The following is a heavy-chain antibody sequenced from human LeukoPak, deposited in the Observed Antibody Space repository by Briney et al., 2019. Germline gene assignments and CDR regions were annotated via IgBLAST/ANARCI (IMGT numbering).Heavy chain of an antibody. V-gene: IGHV1-24*01. D-gene: IGHD3-22*01. J-gene: IGHJ4*02. CDR2: FDPEDGET. CDR3: ATKRPYYDSSGTIDY. Sequence: ASVKVSCKVSGYTLTELSMHWMRQAPGKGLEWMGGFDPEDGETIYAQKFQGRVTMTEDTSTDTAYMELSSLRSEDTAVYYCATKRPYYDSSGTIDYWGQGTLVTVSS. CDR1: GYTLTELS.